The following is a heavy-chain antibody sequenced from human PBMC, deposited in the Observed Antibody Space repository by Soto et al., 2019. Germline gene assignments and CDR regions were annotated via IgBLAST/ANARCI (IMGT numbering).Heavy chain of an antibody. CDR3: ARCYCSVGSCYTCWHFDL. Sequence: QVQLVQSGAEVKEPGASVKLSCQASGYTFMNYAISWVRQAPGQGLEWMGWISPSTGNTDQAQNFPGRVTMPLDTSTNTAYMALRTLRSDDSAVYYCARCYCSVGSCYTCWHFDLWGRGTLVTVSS. J-gene: IGHJ2*01. CDR1: GYTFMNYA. V-gene: IGHV1-18*01. CDR2: ISPSTGNT. D-gene: IGHD2-15*01.